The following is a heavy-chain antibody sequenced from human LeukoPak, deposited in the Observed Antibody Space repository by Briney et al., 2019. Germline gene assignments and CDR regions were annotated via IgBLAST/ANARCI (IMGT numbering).Heavy chain of an antibody. CDR3: AKRRLAAAADFDY. Sequence: GGSLRLSCAASGFTFSDYYMSWIRQAPGKGLEWVSYISSSGSTIYYADSVKGRFTISRDNAKNSLYLQMNSLRAEDTAVYYCAKRRLAAAADFDYWGQGTLVTVSS. CDR2: ISSSGSTI. J-gene: IGHJ4*02. V-gene: IGHV3-11*01. D-gene: IGHD6-13*01. CDR1: GFTFSDYY.